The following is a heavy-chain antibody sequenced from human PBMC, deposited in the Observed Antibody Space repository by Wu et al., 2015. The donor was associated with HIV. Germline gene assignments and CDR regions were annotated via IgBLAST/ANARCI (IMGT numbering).Heavy chain of an antibody. CDR1: EYTFTGYY. CDR2: INPNTGGT. V-gene: IGHV1-2*02. Sequence: QVRLVQSGAEVKAPGASVKVSCKSSEYTFTGYYIHWVRQAPGQGLEWMGWINPNTGGTNYAQRFQGRIIMTRDTSISTAYMELNRLKSDDTAVYYCASGDYYDSHTGNDAFDIWGQGTMVIVSS. CDR3: ASGDYYDSHTGNDAFDI. J-gene: IGHJ3*02. D-gene: IGHD3-22*01.